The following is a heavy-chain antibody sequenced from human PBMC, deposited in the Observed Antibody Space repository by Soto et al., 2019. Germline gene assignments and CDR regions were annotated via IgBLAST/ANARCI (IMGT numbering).Heavy chain of an antibody. CDR2: IIPILGIA. Sequence: QVQLVQSGAEVKKPGSSVKVSCKASGGTFSSYTISWVRQAPGQGLEWMGRIIPILGIANYAQKFQGRVTITAEKSTSTAYMELSSLRSEDTAVYYCARVTRGGDYYFDYWGQGTLVTVSS. D-gene: IGHD4-17*01. V-gene: IGHV1-69*02. CDR3: ARVTRGGDYYFDY. CDR1: GGTFSSYT. J-gene: IGHJ4*02.